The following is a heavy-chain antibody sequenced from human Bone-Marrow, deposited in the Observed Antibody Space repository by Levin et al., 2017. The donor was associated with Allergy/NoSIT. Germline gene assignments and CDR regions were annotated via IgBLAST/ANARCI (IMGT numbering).Heavy chain of an antibody. V-gene: IGHV3-30*18. CDR3: AKDEGCSSGWYGFTSVDY. Sequence: GESLKISCAASGFTFSSYGMHWVRQAPGKGLEWVAVISYDGSNKYYADSVKGRFTISRDNSKNTLYLQMNSLRAEDTAVYYCAKDEGCSSGWYGFTSVDYWGQGTLVTVSS. CDR2: ISYDGSNK. D-gene: IGHD6-19*01. CDR1: GFTFSSYG. J-gene: IGHJ4*02.